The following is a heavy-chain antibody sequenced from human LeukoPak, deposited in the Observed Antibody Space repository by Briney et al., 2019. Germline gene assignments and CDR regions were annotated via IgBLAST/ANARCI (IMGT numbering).Heavy chain of an antibody. D-gene: IGHD1-7*01. V-gene: IGHV4-39*01. J-gene: IGHJ3*02. CDR2: IYYSGST. CDR3: ARHPQGWNSGAFDI. CDR1: GGSISSSSYY. Sequence: SETLSLTCTVSGGSISSSSYYWGWIRQPPGKGLEWIGSIYYSGSTYYNPSLKSRVTISVDTSKNQFSLKLSSVTAADTAVYYCARHPQGWNSGAFDIWGQGTMVTVSS.